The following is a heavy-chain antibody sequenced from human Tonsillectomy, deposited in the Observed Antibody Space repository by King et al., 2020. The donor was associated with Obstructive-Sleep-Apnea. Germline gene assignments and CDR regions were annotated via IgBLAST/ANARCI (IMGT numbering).Heavy chain of an antibody. V-gene: IGHV2-70*11. J-gene: IGHJ4*02. D-gene: IGHD6-13*01. Sequence: VTLKESGPALVKPTQTLTLTCTFSGFSLNTVGMSVSWIRQPPGKALEWLARIDWEDDKYYRKSLQTRLTISKDTSKNQVVLTMTNVDPVDTATYYCALQTSTWDPPGYWGQGTLVIVSS. CDR3: ALQTSTWDPPGY. CDR1: GFSLNTVGMS. CDR2: IDWEDDK.